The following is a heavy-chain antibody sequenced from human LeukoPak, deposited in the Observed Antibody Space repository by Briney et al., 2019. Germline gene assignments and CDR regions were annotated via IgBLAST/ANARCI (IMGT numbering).Heavy chain of an antibody. Sequence: PSETLSPTCTVSGGSISSHYWSWTRQPAGKGLEWIGRISTTGSTNYNPSLKSRVTMSVDTSKNQFSLKLSSVTAADTGVYYCAREVEMARQFDYWGQGTLVTVSS. CDR3: AREVEMARQFDY. CDR1: GGSISSHY. D-gene: IGHD5-24*01. CDR2: ISTTGST. V-gene: IGHV4-4*07. J-gene: IGHJ4*02.